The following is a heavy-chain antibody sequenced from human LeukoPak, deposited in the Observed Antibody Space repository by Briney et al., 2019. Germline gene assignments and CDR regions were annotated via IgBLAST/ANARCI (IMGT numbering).Heavy chain of an antibody. CDR2: ISSSGSTI. V-gene: IGHV3-48*03. D-gene: IGHD1-26*01. CDR1: GFTFSSYE. J-gene: IGHJ5*01. CDR3: ARDKVVGPTKFDS. Sequence: GGSLRLSCAASGFTFSSYEMNWVRQAPGKGLEWVSYISSSGSTIYYADSVKGRFTTSRDNAKNSVYLHMNSLRAEDTAVYYCARDKVVGPTKFDSWGQRTLVTVSS.